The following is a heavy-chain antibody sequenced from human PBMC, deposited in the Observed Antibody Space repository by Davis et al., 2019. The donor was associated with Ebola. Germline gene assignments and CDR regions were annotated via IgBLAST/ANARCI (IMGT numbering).Heavy chain of an antibody. CDR1: GGSISSYY. D-gene: IGHD4-23*01. CDR3: ARLGGGFALVDQ. J-gene: IGHJ4*02. V-gene: IGHV4-59*08. Sequence: SETLSLTCTVSGGSISSYYWGWIRQPPGKGLECIAYMFHSGNTLYNPSLRSRVTMSVDTSKNQFSLSLSSVTAPDTAVYYCARLGGGFALVDQWGQGTLITVSS. CDR2: MFHSGNT.